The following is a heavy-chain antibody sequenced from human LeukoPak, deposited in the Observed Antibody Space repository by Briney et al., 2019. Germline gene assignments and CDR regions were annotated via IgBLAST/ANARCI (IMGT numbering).Heavy chain of an antibody. Sequence: PSETLSLTCTVSGASNSSYYWSWIRQPPGKGLEWIGYIYTSETTNYNPSLRSRVTISIDTSKNQFSLRLSSVTAADTAVYYCARHRSPSSLSYFDIWGQGTLVIVSS. J-gene: IGHJ4*02. CDR3: ARHRSPSSLSYFDI. CDR2: IYTSETT. CDR1: GASNSSYY. D-gene: IGHD6-19*01. V-gene: IGHV4-4*09.